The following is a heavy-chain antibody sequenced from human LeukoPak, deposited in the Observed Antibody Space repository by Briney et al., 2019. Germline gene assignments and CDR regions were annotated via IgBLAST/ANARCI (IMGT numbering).Heavy chain of an antibody. V-gene: IGHV1-18*01. Sequence: ASVKVSCKASGYTFTSYGISWVRQAPGQGLEWMGWISAYNGNTNYAQKLQGRVTMTTDTSTSTAYMVLRSLRSDDTAVYYCARDCSSTSCYSWHYYYYGMDVWGQGTTVTVSS. D-gene: IGHD2-2*01. J-gene: IGHJ6*02. CDR1: GYTFTSYG. CDR2: ISAYNGNT. CDR3: ARDCSSTSCYSWHYYYYGMDV.